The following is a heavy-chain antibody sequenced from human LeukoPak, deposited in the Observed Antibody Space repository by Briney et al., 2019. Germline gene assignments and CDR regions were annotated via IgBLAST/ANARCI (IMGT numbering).Heavy chain of an antibody. CDR2: ISSGSSYI. D-gene: IGHD3-16*02. CDR3: TGSDTIGYTPREWDYWYFDL. Sequence: PGGSLRLSCAASRLTFGRYSMNWVRQAPGKGLEWVSSISSGSSYIYYADSVKGRFTISRDNAKNSLYLQMNSLSAEDTAVYYCTGSDTIGYTPREWDYWYFDLWGRGTLVTVSS. V-gene: IGHV3-21*01. J-gene: IGHJ2*01. CDR1: RLTFGRYS.